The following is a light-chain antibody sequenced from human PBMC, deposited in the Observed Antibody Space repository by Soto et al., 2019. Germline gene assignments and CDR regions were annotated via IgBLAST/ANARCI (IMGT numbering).Light chain of an antibody. CDR2: SAS. J-gene: IGKJ1*01. V-gene: IGKV1-39*01. Sequence: DIQMTQSPSSLSASVGDRVTITCRASQSISNYLHGYQQKIGKGPKVMIYSASSIQSGVPSRFNGSGSGTDFTLTISNLQPEDSATYYCQQSYNSHPTFGQGTKGEIK. CDR1: QSISNY. CDR3: QQSYNSHPT.